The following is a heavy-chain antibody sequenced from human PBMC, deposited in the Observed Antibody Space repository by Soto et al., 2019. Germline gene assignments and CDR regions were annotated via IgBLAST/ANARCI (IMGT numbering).Heavy chain of an antibody. CDR2: INHSGST. D-gene: IGHD3-10*01. V-gene: IGHV4-34*01. CDR1: GGSFSGYY. Sequence: SETLSLTCAVYGGSFSGYYWSWIRQPPGKGLEWIGEINHSGSTNYNPSLKSRVTISVDASKNQFSLKLSSVTAADTAVYYCARGVTMVRGAAFYYYYYYMDVWGKGTTVTVSS. CDR3: ARGVTMVRGAAFYYYYYYMDV. J-gene: IGHJ6*03.